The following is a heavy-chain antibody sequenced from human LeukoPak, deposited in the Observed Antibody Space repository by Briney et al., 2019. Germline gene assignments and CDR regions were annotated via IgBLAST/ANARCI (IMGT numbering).Heavy chain of an antibody. D-gene: IGHD3-22*01. CDR1: GYTFTGYY. J-gene: IGHJ4*02. CDR3: AREWGDSSGYTDYFDY. Sequence: SCKASGYTFTGYYMHWVRQAPGKGLEWVAVISYDGSNKYYADSVKGRFTISRDNSKNTLYLQMNSLRAEDTAVYYCAREWGDSSGYTDYFDYWGQGTLVTVSS. V-gene: IGHV3-30-3*01. CDR2: ISYDGSNK.